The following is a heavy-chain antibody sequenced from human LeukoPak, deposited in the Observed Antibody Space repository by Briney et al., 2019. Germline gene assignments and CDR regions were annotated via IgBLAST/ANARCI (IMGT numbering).Heavy chain of an antibody. CDR3: ARGCVVVPAAMGY. CDR1: GYTFTGYY. D-gene: IGHD2-2*01. V-gene: IGHV1-2*02. CDR2: INPNSGGT. Sequence: ASVKVSCKASGYTFTGYYMHWVRQAPAQGLEWMGWINPNSGGTNYAQKFQGRVTMTRGTSISTAYMELSRLRSDDTAVYYCARGCVVVPAAMGYWGQGTLVTVSS. J-gene: IGHJ4*02.